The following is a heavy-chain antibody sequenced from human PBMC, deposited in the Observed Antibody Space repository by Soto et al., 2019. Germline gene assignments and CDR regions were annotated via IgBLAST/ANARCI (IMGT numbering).Heavy chain of an antibody. J-gene: IGHJ6*02. Sequence: PGGSLRLSCAASGFTFDDYTMHWVRQAPGKGLEWVSLISWDGGFTYYADSLKGRFAISRDNSKNSLYLQMNSLRTEDTALYYCAKDIEARYYYYGMDVWGQGTTVTVSS. CDR2: ISWDGGFT. V-gene: IGHV3-43*01. CDR3: AKDIEARYYYYGMDV. CDR1: GFTFDDYT.